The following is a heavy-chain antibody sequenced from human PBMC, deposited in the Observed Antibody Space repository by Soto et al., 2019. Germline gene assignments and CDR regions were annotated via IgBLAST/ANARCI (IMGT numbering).Heavy chain of an antibody. CDR2: ISGSGGST. J-gene: IGHJ4*02. CDR3: ARAQYSSSWYPFDY. V-gene: IGHV3-23*01. Sequence: GGSLRLSCAASGFTFSSYAMNWVRQAPGKGLEWVSGISGSGGSTYYADSVKGRFTISRDNSKNTLYLQMNSLRAEDTALYYCARAQYSSSWYPFDYWGQGTLVTVSS. D-gene: IGHD6-13*01. CDR1: GFTFSSYA.